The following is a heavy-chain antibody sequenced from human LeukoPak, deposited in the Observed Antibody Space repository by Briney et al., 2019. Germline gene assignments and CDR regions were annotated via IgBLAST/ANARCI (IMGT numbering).Heavy chain of an antibody. D-gene: IGHD2/OR15-2a*01. V-gene: IGHV3-48*03. CDR2: ISSSGTTK. J-gene: IGHJ3*02. Sequence: GGSLRLSCAASGFTFSSYEMNWVRQGPGKGLEWVSYISSSGTTKYYADSVKGRFTLSRDNAKKSLSLQTNSLRAEDTAIYYCARSNRDAFDMWGQGTVVTVSS. CDR3: ARSNRDAFDM. CDR1: GFTFSSYE.